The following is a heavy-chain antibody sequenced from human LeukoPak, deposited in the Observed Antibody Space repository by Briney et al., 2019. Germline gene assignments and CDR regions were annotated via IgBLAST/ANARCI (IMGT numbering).Heavy chain of an antibody. D-gene: IGHD6-19*01. CDR2: IYSGGST. V-gene: IGHV3-53*01. Sequence: GGALRPLHAASGFTVSSKYMNLVGQPTGKGLEWVSVIYSGGSTYYADSVKGRFTISRDNSKNTLYLQMNSLRAEDTAVYYCARGAVAGTAYWGQGTLVTVSS. CDR3: ARGAVAGTAY. CDR1: GFTVSSKY. J-gene: IGHJ4*02.